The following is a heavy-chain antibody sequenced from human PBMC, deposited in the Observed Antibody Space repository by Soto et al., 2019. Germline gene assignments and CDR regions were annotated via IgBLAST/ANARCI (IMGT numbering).Heavy chain of an antibody. CDR2: TYYRSKWYS. CDR1: GDSVSSNSAA. J-gene: IGHJ3*02. Sequence: QVQLQQSGPGLVKPSQSLSLTCAISGDSVSSNSAAWNWIRQSPSRGLEWLGRTYYRSKWYSDYAGSVIGRITISPDTSKNQFSLQLSSVSLEDTAVYYCARTTWLDYAFDIWGQGTMVTVSS. V-gene: IGHV6-1*01. D-gene: IGHD6-19*01. CDR3: ARTTWLDYAFDI.